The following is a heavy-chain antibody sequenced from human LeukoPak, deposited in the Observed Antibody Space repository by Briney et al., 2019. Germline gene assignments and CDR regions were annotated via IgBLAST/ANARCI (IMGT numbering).Heavy chain of an antibody. CDR1: GGSISSYY. CDR2: IYYSGST. D-gene: IGHD3-22*01. CDR3: AGSSNYYDSSGYQN. Sequence: PSETLSLTCTVSGGSISSYYWSWIRQPPGKGLEWIGYIYYSGSTNYNPSLKSRVTISVDTSKNQFSLKLSSVTAADTAVYYCAGSSNYYDSSGYQNWGQGTLVTVSS. V-gene: IGHV4-59*08. J-gene: IGHJ4*02.